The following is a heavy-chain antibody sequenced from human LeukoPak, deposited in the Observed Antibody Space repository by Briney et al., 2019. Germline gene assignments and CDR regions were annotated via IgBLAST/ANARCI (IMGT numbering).Heavy chain of an antibody. V-gene: IGHV3-23*01. CDR2: ISGSDGST. J-gene: IGHJ4*02. D-gene: IGHD2-15*01. CDR3: AKSKVVAATMGRFDY. CDR1: GFTFSSYW. Sequence: GGSLRLSCAASGFTFSSYWMSWVRQAPGKGLEWVSAISGSDGSTYYADSVKGRFTISRGNSKNTLYLQMNSLRAEDTAVYYCAKSKVVAATMGRFDYWGQGTLVTVSS.